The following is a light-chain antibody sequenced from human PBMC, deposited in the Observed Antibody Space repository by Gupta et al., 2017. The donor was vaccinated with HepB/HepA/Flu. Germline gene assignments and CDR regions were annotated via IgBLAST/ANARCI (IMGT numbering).Light chain of an antibody. CDR3: HQENNWPCA. V-gene: IGKV3-15*01. J-gene: IGKJ2*02. Sequence: EIVMTQSPATLSVSPGERATLSCRASQSVSSNLAWYQQKPGQAPRLLIYGASTRATGIPDRFSGSGSGTEFTLTISSRQSEDFAVYYCHQENNWPCAFGQGTKLEIK. CDR2: GAS. CDR1: QSVSSN.